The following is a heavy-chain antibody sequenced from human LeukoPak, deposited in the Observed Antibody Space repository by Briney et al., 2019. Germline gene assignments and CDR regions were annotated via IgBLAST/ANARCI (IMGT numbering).Heavy chain of an antibody. CDR2: ISWNSGSI. V-gene: IGHV3-9*01. J-gene: IGHJ6*02. Sequence: GGSLRLSCAASGFTFDDYAMHWVRQAPGKGLEWVSGISWNSGSIGYADSVKGRFTISRDNAKNSLYLQMNSLRAEDTALYYCAKALGRYYYGSVDYYYGMDVWGQGTTVTVSS. CDR1: GFTFDDYA. CDR3: AKALGRYYYGSVDYYYGMDV. D-gene: IGHD3-10*01.